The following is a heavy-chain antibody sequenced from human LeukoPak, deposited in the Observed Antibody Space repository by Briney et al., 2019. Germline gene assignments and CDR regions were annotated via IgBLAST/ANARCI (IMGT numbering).Heavy chain of an antibody. CDR3: STEDKYCSTTTCGDY. D-gene: IGHD2-2*01. J-gene: IGHJ4*02. CDR2: IKPTSGDS. CDR1: GYTFTAYY. V-gene: IGHV1-2*02. Sequence: ASVKVSCKASGYTFTAYYVHWVRLAPGQGLEWMGYIKPTSGDSNYAQKFQDRVTMTRDTSISTAYLELSRLTSDETAVYYCSTEDKYCSTTTCGDYWGEGTLVTVSS.